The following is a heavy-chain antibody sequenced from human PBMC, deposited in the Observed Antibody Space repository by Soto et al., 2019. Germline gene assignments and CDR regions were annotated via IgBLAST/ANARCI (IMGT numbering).Heavy chain of an antibody. CDR3: ARSLTYYYETSGYYLGNI. Sequence: SVKVSCKASGGTFSSYAFSWVRQAPGQGLEWMGGIIPMFDTANYAQKFQDRVTISADESTSTAYMELSRLTSEDTAVYYCARSLTYYYETSGYYLGNIWGQGTLVTVSS. V-gene: IGHV1-69*13. D-gene: IGHD3-22*01. J-gene: IGHJ4*02. CDR1: GGTFSSYA. CDR2: IIPMFDTA.